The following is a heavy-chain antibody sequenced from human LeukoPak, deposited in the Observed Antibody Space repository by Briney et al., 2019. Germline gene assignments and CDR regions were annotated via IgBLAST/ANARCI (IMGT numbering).Heavy chain of an antibody. CDR2: IYYSGST. J-gene: IGHJ5*02. CDR1: GVSISGYY. CDR3: ARFSVAAAGTGWFDP. D-gene: IGHD6-13*01. Sequence: ASETLSLTCTVSGVSISGYYWSWIRQPPGKGLELIGYIYYSGSTNYNPSLKSRVTISIDTSKNQLSLKLSSVTAADTAVYYCARFSVAAAGTGWFDPWGQGTLVTVSA. V-gene: IGHV4-59*01.